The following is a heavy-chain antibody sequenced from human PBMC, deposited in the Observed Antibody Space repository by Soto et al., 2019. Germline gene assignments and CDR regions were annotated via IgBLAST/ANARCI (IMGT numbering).Heavy chain of an antibody. D-gene: IGHD3-22*01. CDR2: ISYDGSNK. Sequence: QVQLVESGGGVVQPGRSLRLSCAASGFTFSSYAMHWVRQAPGKGLEWVAVISYDGSNKYYADSVKGLFTISRDNSKNTLYLQMNSLRAEDTAVYYCASTPTSSGYYSKVGYWGQGTLVTVSS. V-gene: IGHV3-30-3*01. J-gene: IGHJ4*02. CDR3: ASTPTSSGYYSKVGY. CDR1: GFTFSSYA.